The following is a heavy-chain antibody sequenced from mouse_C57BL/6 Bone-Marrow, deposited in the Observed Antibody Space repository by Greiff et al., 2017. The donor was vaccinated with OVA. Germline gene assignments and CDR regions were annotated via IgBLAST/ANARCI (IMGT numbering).Heavy chain of an antibody. J-gene: IGHJ2*01. D-gene: IGHD3-2*02. V-gene: IGHV5-9-1*02. CDR1: GFTFSSYA. CDR2: ISSGGDYT. Sequence: EVMLVESGEGLVKPGGSLKLSCAASGFTFSSYAMSWVRQTPEKRLEWVAYISSGGDYTYYADTVKGRFTISRDNARNTLYLQMSSLKSEDTAMYYCTRRGDSSGYLDYWGQGTTLTVSS. CDR3: TRRGDSSGYLDY.